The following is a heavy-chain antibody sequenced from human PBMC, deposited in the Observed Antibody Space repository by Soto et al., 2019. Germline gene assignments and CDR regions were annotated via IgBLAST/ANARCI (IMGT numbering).Heavy chain of an antibody. CDR3: ARCIGDSSGYYYSPFDY. D-gene: IGHD3-22*01. CDR1: GGSISSGGYY. CDR2: IYYSGST. J-gene: IGHJ4*02. V-gene: IGHV4-31*03. Sequence: QVQLQESGPGLVKPSQTLSLTCTVSGGSISSGGYYWSWIRQHPGKGLEWIGYIYYSGSTYYNPSLKSRVTISVDPSKNQFSLKLSSVTAADTAVYSCARCIGDSSGYYYSPFDYWGQGTLVTVSS.